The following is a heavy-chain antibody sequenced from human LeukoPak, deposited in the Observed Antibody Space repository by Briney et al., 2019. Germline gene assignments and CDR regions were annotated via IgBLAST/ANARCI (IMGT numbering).Heavy chain of an antibody. CDR3: AREGSSLAPFDY. Sequence: GGSLRLSCAASGFTFSSYAMHWVRQAPGKGLEWVAVISYDGSNKYYADSVKGRFTISRDNSKNTLYLQMNSLRAEDMAVYYCAREGSSLAPFDYWGQGTLVTVSS. J-gene: IGHJ4*02. CDR2: ISYDGSNK. D-gene: IGHD6-6*01. V-gene: IGHV3-30*04. CDR1: GFTFSSYA.